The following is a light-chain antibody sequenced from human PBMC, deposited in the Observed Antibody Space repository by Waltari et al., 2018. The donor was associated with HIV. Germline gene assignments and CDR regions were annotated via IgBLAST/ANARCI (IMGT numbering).Light chain of an antibody. V-gene: IGKV3-15*01. CDR2: EAS. CDR1: QNVSSH. CDR3: QQYSEWPLT. J-gene: IGKJ3*01. Sequence: ESLMAQSPDTLSLSPGERVTLSCRASQNVSSHLAWYQQRPGQTPRLLMYEASTRATDVPVRFSGSGSGSEFYLTISSLQSEDIGVYFCQQYSEWPLTFGPGTRLNIK.